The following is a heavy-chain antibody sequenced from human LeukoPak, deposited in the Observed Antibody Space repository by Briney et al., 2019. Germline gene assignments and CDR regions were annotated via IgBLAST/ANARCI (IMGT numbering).Heavy chain of an antibody. CDR3: ARGQDIFTGYPFDY. V-gene: IGHV4-30-2*06. J-gene: IGHJ4*02. Sequence: RSSETLSLTCTVSGDSITTVYSWSWIRQSPGKGLEWLGYLFHSGNTCYNPSLKSRVSISVDKSDNQFSLKLSSVTAADTAVYYCARGQDIFTGYPFDYWGQGILVTVSS. CDR1: GDSITTVYS. CDR2: LFHSGNT. D-gene: IGHD3-9*01.